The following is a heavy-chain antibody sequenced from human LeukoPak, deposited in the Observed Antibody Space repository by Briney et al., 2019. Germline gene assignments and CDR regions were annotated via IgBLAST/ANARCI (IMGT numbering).Heavy chain of an antibody. D-gene: IGHD5-18*01. CDR3: ESGTPQLWSSF. V-gene: IGHV4-34*01. Sequence: SETLSLTCAVYGGSFCGYYWSWIRQPSGKGLEWIGEINHSGSTNYNPSLKSRVTISVDTSKNQFSLKLSSVTAADTAVYYCESGTPQLWSSFWGQGTLVTVSS. CDR2: INHSGST. J-gene: IGHJ4*02. CDR1: GGSFCGYY.